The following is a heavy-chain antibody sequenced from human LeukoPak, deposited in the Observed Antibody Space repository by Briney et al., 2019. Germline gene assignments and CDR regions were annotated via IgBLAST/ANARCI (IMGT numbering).Heavy chain of an antibody. CDR2: IIPIFGTA. Sequence: SVKVSXKASGGTFSSYAISWVRQAPGQGLEWMGRIIPIFGTANYAQKFQGRVTITTDESTSTAYMELSSLRSEDTAVYYCARSPLRGSWYLDYWGQGTLVTVSS. V-gene: IGHV1-69*05. J-gene: IGHJ4*02. D-gene: IGHD6-13*01. CDR1: GGTFSSYA. CDR3: ARSPLRGSWYLDY.